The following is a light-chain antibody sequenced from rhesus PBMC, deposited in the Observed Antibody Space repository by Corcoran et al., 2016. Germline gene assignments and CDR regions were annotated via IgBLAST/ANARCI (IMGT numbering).Light chain of an antibody. CDR1: QGISTY. CDR2: AAS. J-gene: IGKJ4*01. V-gene: IGKV1-43*02. CDR3: LQYNSDPLT. Sequence: DIQMTQSPSSLSASVGDRVTITCRASQGISTYLNWYQQKPGKALKRLIFAASSLESGVPSRFSGRGSGTDCTLTISSLQPEDFATYDGLQYNSDPLTFGGGTKVEIK.